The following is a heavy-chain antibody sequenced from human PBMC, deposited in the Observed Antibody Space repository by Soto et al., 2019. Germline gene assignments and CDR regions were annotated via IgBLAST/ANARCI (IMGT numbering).Heavy chain of an antibody. CDR2: ISSSSSTI. CDR1: GFTFSSYS. J-gene: IGHJ3*02. Sequence: GGSLRLSCAASGFTFSSYSINWVRQAPGKGLEWVSYISSSSSTIYYADSVKGRFTISRDNAKNSLYLQMNSLRAEDTAVYYCARDPSTIAVAGDAFDIWGQGTMVTVSS. CDR3: ARDPSTIAVAGDAFDI. V-gene: IGHV3-48*01. D-gene: IGHD6-19*01.